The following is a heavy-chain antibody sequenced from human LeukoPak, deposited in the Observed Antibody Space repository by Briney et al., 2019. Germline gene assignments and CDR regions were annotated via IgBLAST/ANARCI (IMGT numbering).Heavy chain of an antibody. D-gene: IGHD3-22*01. CDR3: AKDGTYYYDSSGYYYGYCFDY. Sequence: PGGSLRLSCAASGFTFSSYAMSWVRQAPGKGLEWVSAISGSGGSTYYADSVKGRFTISRDNSKNTLYLQMNSLRAEDTAVYYCAKDGTYYYDSSGYYYGYCFDYWGQGTLVTVSS. V-gene: IGHV3-23*01. CDR2: ISGSGGST. CDR1: GFTFSSYA. J-gene: IGHJ4*02.